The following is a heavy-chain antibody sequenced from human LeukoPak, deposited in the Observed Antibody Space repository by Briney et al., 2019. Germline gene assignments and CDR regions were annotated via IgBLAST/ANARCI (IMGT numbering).Heavy chain of an antibody. CDR1: GFTFSSYW. J-gene: IGHJ4*02. Sequence: GGSLRLSCAASGFTFSSYWMSWVRQAPGKGLEWVANIKQDGSEKYYVDSVKGRFTISRDNAKNSLYPQMNSLRAEDTAVYYCASTYSSSWLPFDYWGQGTLVTVSS. V-gene: IGHV3-7*01. D-gene: IGHD6-13*01. CDR2: IKQDGSEK. CDR3: ASTYSSSWLPFDY.